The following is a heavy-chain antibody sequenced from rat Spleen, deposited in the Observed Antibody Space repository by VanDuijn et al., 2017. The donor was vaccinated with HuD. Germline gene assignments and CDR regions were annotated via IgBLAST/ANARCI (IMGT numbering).Heavy chain of an antibody. V-gene: IGHV2-45*01. CDR2: IWSGGST. D-gene: IGHD1-2*01. CDR1: GFSLTSYN. CDR3: TRSGYYYSSYVPFFDY. Sequence: QVQLKESGPGLVQPSETLSLTCTVSGFSLTSYNVHWVRQPPGKGLEWMGVIWSGGSTDYNSALKSRLSISRDTSKSQVFLKMNSLQTEDTATYFCTRSGYYYSSYVPFFDYWGQGVMVTVSS. J-gene: IGHJ2*01.